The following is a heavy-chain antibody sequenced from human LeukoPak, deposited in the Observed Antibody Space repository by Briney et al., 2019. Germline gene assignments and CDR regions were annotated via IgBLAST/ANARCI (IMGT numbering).Heavy chain of an antibody. D-gene: IGHD3-16*01. CDR3: ASMKGGAFDI. Sequence: PSETLSLTCTVSGGSISSYYWSWIRQPPGKGLEWIGYIYYSGNTNYNPSLKSRVTISVDTSKNQFSLKLSSVTAADTAVYYCASMKGGAFDIWGQGTMVTVSS. CDR2: IYYSGNT. V-gene: IGHV4-59*01. CDR1: GGSISSYY. J-gene: IGHJ3*02.